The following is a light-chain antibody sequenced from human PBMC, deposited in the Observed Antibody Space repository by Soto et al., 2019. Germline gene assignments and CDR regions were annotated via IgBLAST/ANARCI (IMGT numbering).Light chain of an antibody. CDR2: GAS. J-gene: IGKJ1*01. CDR3: QQYNSWWT. Sequence: EVVFSESLSTLSLEPGEISTLASTTRQSVSSSYLAWYQQKPGQAPRLLIYGASSRATGIPARFSGSGSGTEFTLTISSLQSEDFAVYYCQQYNSWWTSGQPTNVDIK. V-gene: IGKV3-20*01. CDR1: QSVSSSY.